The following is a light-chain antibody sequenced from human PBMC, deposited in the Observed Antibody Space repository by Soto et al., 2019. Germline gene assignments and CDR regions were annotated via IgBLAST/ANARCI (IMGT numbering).Light chain of an antibody. V-gene: IGKV3-15*01. J-gene: IGKJ1*01. CDR2: GAS. Sequence: EVVMTQSPATLSVSPGERATLSCRASHSVSSSLAWYQQKPGQAPRLLISGASTRAAGIPARFSGSGSGTEFTLTISSLQPDDFATYYCQQYNSYSWTFGQGTKVDIK. CDR3: QQYNSYSWT. CDR1: HSVSSS.